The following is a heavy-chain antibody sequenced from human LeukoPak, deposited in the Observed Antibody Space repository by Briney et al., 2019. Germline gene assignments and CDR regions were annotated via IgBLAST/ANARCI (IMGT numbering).Heavy chain of an antibody. Sequence: SETLSLTCTVSGYSISSGYYWGWIRQPPGKGLEWIGSIYHSGSTYYNPSLKSRVTISVDTSKNQFSLKLSSVTAADTAVYYCARLEQWLVMGFDYWGQGTLVTVSS. D-gene: IGHD6-19*01. J-gene: IGHJ4*02. V-gene: IGHV4-38-2*02. CDR2: IYHSGST. CDR3: ARLEQWLVMGFDY. CDR1: GYSISSGYY.